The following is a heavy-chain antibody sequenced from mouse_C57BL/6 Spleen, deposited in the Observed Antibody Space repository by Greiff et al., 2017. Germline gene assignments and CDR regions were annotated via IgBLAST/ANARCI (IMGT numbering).Heavy chain of an antibody. V-gene: IGHV1-9*01. CDR2: ILPGSGST. J-gene: IGHJ4*01. Sequence: QVQLQQYGAELMKPGASVKLSCKATGYTFTGYWIEWVKQRPGHGLEWIGEILPGSGSTNYNEKFKGKATFTADTSSNTAYMQLSSLTTEDSAIYYCARNSSGKVLYPYYAMDYWGQGTSVTVSS. D-gene: IGHD3-2*02. CDR3: ARNSSGKVLYPYYAMDY. CDR1: GYTFTGYW.